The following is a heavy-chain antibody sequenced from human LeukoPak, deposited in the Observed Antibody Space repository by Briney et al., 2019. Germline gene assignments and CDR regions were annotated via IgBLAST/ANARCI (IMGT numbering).Heavy chain of an antibody. V-gene: IGHV4-30-2*01. CDR3: ARWIEYSSAFDY. CDR2: IYHSGST. J-gene: IGHJ4*02. Sequence: SQTLSLTCTVSGGSISSGGYYWSWIRQPPGKGLEWIGCIYHSGSTYYNPSLKSRVTISVDRSKNQFSLKLSSVTAADTAVYYCARWIEYSSAFDYWGQGTLVTVSS. CDR1: GGSISSGGYY. D-gene: IGHD6-19*01.